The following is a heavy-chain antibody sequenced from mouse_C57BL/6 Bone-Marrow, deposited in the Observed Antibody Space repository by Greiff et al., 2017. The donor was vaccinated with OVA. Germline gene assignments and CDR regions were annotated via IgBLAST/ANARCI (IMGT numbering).Heavy chain of an antibody. Sequence: VQLQESGAELVRPGTSVKVSCKASGYAFTNYLIEWVKQRPGQGLEWIGVINPGSGGTNYNEKFKGKATLTADKSSSTAYMQLSSLTSEDSAVYFCARSSYYSNYWYFDVWGTGTTVTVSS. CDR1: GYAFTNYL. D-gene: IGHD2-5*01. J-gene: IGHJ1*03. V-gene: IGHV1-54*01. CDR2: INPGSGGT. CDR3: ARSSYYSNYWYFDV.